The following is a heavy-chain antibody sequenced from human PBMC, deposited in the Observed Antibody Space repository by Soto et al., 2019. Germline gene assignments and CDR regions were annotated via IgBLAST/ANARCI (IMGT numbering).Heavy chain of an antibody. CDR1: GFTFSNAW. CDR2: IKSKTDGGTT. Sequence: EVQLVESGGGLVQPGGSLRLSCAASGFTFSNAWMSWVRQAPGKGLEWVGRIKSKTDGGTTDYAAPVKGRFTISRDDSKNTLYLQMNSLKTEDTAVYYCTTAGGDYCSSTSCYLPYYYYYYMDVWGKGTTVTVSS. V-gene: IGHV3-15*01. J-gene: IGHJ6*03. D-gene: IGHD2-2*01. CDR3: TTAGGDYCSSTSCYLPYYYYYYMDV.